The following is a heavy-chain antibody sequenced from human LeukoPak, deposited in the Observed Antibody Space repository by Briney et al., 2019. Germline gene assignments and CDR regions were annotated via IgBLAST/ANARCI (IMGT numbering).Heavy chain of an antibody. V-gene: IGHV4-34*01. Sequence: PSETLSLTCAVYGESFIGYYWSWIRQPPGKGLEWIGEINHSGSTNYNPSLKSRVTISVDTSKNQFSLKLSSVTAADTAVYYCARRSTARLSDYHGKIEYFQHWGQGTLVTVSS. D-gene: IGHD3-22*01. CDR3: ARRSTARLSDYHGKIEYFQH. CDR1: GESFIGYY. CDR2: INHSGST. J-gene: IGHJ1*01.